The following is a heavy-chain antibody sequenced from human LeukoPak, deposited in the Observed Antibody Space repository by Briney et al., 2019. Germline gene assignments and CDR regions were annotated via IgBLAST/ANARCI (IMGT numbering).Heavy chain of an antibody. CDR2: IYYSGST. CDR1: GGSISSSSYY. J-gene: IGHJ5*02. Sequence: PSETLSLTCTVAGGSISSSSYYWGWIRQPPGKGLEWIGSIYYSGSTYYNPSLKSRVTISVDTSRNQFSLKLSSVTAADPAVYYCARHRQQPYNWFDPWGQGTLVTVSS. D-gene: IGHD6-13*01. V-gene: IGHV4-39*01. CDR3: ARHRQQPYNWFDP.